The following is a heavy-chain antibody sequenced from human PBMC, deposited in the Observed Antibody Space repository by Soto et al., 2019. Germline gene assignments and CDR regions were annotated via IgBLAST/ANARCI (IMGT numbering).Heavy chain of an antibody. D-gene: IGHD6-19*01. CDR2: INWNGGYT. J-gene: IGHJ6*02. CDR1: AFTFEDYG. CDR3: VRGKWLEDYYGMDV. V-gene: IGHV3-20*04. Sequence: PGGSLRLSCAASAFTFEDYGMSWVRQAPGKGLEWISSINWNGGYTTYADSVRGRFTISRDNAKNALYMQMQGLRAEDTALYYGVRGKWLEDYYGMDVWGHGTTVAVSS.